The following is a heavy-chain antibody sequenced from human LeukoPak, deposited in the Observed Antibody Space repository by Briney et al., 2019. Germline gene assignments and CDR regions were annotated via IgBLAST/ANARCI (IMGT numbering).Heavy chain of an antibody. V-gene: IGHV1-69*04. CDR1: GGTFSSYA. D-gene: IGHD3-22*01. CDR2: IIPILSIA. J-gene: IGHJ4*02. CDR3: ARGPSGSSGYYENPDDY. Sequence: ASVKVSCKASGGTFSSYAISWVRQAPGQGLEWMGRIIPILSIANYAQKFQGRVTISADKSTGTAYMELSSLRSEDTAVYYCARGPSGSSGYYENPDDYWGQGTLVTVSS.